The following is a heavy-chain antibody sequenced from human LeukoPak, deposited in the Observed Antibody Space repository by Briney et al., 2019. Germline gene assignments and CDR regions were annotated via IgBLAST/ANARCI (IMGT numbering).Heavy chain of an antibody. J-gene: IGHJ6*02. CDR2: ISGSGGAT. Sequence: GGSLRLSRAASGFTFSSYTMTWVRQAPGKGLDWVSAISGSGGATYYTDSVKGRFTISRDNSKNTLYLQMNSLGVEDTAVYYCAKRYEAYYAMDVWGQGTTVTVSS. CDR3: AKRYEAYYAMDV. V-gene: IGHV3-23*01. CDR1: GFTFSSYT. D-gene: IGHD2-2*01.